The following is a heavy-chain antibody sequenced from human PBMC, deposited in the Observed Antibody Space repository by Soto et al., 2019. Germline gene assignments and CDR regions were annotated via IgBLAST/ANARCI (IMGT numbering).Heavy chain of an antibody. Sequence: GGSLRLSCAASGFSFSRHGMHWVRQAPGKGLEWVAVISYDGSNQDYADSVKGRFSISRDNSKNTVYLQMNSLRVEDSAVYYCARSSYSSSSGADYYYGMDVWGQGTTVTVSS. CDR1: GFSFSRHG. CDR3: ARSSYSSSSGADYYYGMDV. V-gene: IGHV3-30-3*01. CDR2: ISYDGSNQ. D-gene: IGHD6-6*01. J-gene: IGHJ6*02.